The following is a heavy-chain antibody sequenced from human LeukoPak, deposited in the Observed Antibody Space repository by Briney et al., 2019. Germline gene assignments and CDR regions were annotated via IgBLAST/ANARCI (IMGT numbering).Heavy chain of an antibody. CDR3: ARDRYGGIIDY. D-gene: IGHD1-1*01. Sequence: SETLSLTCAVYGGSFSSYYWSWIRQPAGKGLEWIGRIYTSGSTNYNPSLKSRVTMSVDTSKNQFSLKLSSVTAADTAVYYCARDRYGGIIDYWGQGTLVTVSS. CDR2: IYTSGST. J-gene: IGHJ4*02. CDR1: GGSFSSYY. V-gene: IGHV4-4*07.